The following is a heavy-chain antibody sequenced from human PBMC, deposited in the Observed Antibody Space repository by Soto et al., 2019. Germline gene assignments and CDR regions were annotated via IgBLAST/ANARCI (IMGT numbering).Heavy chain of an antibody. J-gene: IGHJ4*02. D-gene: IGHD6-19*01. CDR3: ARDPGAVAGPKEHYFDY. Sequence: ASVKVSCKASGYTFNSYYMHWVRQAPGQGLEWMGIINPSGGSTSYAQKFQGRVTMTRDTSTSTVYMELSSLRSEDTAVYYCARDPGAVAGPKEHYFDYWGLGTLVTVSS. CDR2: INPSGGST. V-gene: IGHV1-46*02. CDR1: GYTFNSYY.